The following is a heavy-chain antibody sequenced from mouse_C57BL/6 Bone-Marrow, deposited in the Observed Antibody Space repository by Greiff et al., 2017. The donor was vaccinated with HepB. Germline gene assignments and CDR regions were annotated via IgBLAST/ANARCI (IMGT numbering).Heavy chain of an antibody. D-gene: IGHD1-1*01. CDR3: ARWPTTVVPYFDV. CDR2: IYPRSGNT. J-gene: IGHJ1*03. CDR1: GYTFTSYG. Sequence: VQLQQSGAELARPGASVKLSCKASGYTFTSYGISWVKQRTGQGLEWIGEIYPRSGNTYYNEKFKGKATLTADKSSSTAYMELRSLTSEDSAVYFWARWPTTVVPYFDVWGTGTTVTVSS. V-gene: IGHV1-81*01.